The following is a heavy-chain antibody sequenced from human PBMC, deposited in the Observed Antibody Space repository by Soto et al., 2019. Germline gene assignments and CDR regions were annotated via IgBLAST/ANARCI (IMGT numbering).Heavy chain of an antibody. V-gene: IGHV3-9*01. CDR2: ISWNSGSI. CDR3: VKDIRKAVPGTGTDV. J-gene: IGHJ6*02. D-gene: IGHD6-19*01. Sequence: EVQLVESGGGLVQPGRSLRLSCAASGFTFDDYGMYWVRQAPGKGLEGVSSISWNSGSIGYADSVKGRFIISRDNAEKSLYLQMNSLRVEDTALYYCVKDIRKAVPGTGTDVSGQGTTVTVSS. CDR1: GFTFDDYG.